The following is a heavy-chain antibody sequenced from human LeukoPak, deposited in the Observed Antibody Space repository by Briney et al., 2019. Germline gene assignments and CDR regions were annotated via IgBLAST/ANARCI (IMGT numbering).Heavy chain of an antibody. CDR2: ISGSGGST. Sequence: PGGSLRPSCAASGFTFSSYAMSWVRQAPGKGLEWVSAISGSGGSTFYADSVKGRFTISRDNSKITLYLQMNSLRAEDTAVFYCAKEGGYSGSYLSDSWGQGTLVTVSS. J-gene: IGHJ4*02. CDR3: AKEGGYSGSYLSDS. V-gene: IGHV3-23*01. D-gene: IGHD1-26*01. CDR1: GFTFSSYA.